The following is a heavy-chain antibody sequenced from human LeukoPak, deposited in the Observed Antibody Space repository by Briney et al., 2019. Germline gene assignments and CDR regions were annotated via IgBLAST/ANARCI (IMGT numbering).Heavy chain of an antibody. CDR3: ARVARFVTAWHGVWEY. CDR2: IKQDGSQI. D-gene: IGHD3-16*01. V-gene: IGHV3-7*05. CDR1: GFTISDYW. J-gene: IGHJ4*02. Sequence: PGVSLRLSCAASGFTISDYWMTWVRQAPGKGLEWVANIKQDGSQIYYVGSVNGRFTISRDNAKSSLSLQMNTLRADDTAVYYCARVARFVTAWHGVWEYWGQGALVTVSS.